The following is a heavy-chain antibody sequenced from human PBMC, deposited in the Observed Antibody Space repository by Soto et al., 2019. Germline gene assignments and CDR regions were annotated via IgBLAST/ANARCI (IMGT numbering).Heavy chain of an antibody. CDR3: AIDRKRGYSGYARGEGAFDI. CDR2: IWYDGSNK. J-gene: IGHJ3*02. V-gene: IGHV3-33*01. Sequence: QVQLVESGGGVVQPGRSLRLSCAASGFTFSSYGMHWVRQAPGKGLEWVAVIWYDGSNKYYADSVKGRFTISRDNSKNTLYRQRNSRRAEDTAVYYCAIDRKRGYSGYARGEGAFDIWGQGTMVTVSS. CDR1: GFTFSSYG. D-gene: IGHD5-12*01.